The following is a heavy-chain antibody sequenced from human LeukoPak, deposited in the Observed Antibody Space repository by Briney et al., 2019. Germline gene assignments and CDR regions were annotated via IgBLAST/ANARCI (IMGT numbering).Heavy chain of an antibody. J-gene: IGHJ6*02. CDR2: IYYSGST. CDR3: ARVWSLSAKYYYYYYGMDV. CDR1: GGSISSYY. D-gene: IGHD2-8*02. V-gene: IGHV4-59*01. Sequence: SETLSLTCTVSGGSISSYYWSWIRQPPGKGLEWIGYIYYSGSTNYNPSLKSRVTISVDTSKNQFYLKLSSVTAADTAVYYCARVWSLSAKYYYYYYGMDVWGQGTTVTVSS.